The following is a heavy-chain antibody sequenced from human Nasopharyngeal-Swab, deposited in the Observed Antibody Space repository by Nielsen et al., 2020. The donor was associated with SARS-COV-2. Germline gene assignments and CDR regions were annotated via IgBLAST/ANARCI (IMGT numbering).Heavy chain of an antibody. Sequence: SETLSLTCTVSGGSTSSYYWSWIRQPPGKGLEWIGYIYYSGSTNYNPSLKSRVTISVDTSKNPFSLKLSSVTAADTAVYYCARGSGYYDSSGYSDYWGQGTLVTVSS. CDR1: GGSTSSYY. V-gene: IGHV4-59*13. CDR3: ARGSGYYDSSGYSDY. D-gene: IGHD3-22*01. J-gene: IGHJ4*02. CDR2: IYYSGST.